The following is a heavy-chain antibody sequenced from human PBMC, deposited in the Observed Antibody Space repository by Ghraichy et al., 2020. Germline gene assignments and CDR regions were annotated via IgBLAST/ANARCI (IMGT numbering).Heavy chain of an antibody. D-gene: IGHD3-22*01. V-gene: IGHV1-18*01. Sequence: KVSCKASGYTFTTSGISWVRQAPGQGLEWMGWISGYNGNTNYAQKLQGRVTVTTDTSSSTAYMELRSLRSDDTAVYYCVRDYNYNCDYWGQGTLVTVSS. CDR3: VRDYNYNCDY. CDR2: ISGYNGNT. CDR1: GYTFTTSG. J-gene: IGHJ4*02.